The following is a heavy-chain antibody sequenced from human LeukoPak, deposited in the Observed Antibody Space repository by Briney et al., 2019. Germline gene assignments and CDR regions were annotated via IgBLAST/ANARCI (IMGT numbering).Heavy chain of an antibody. D-gene: IGHD6-13*01. CDR2: LHSDGTT. CDR1: GFAVSVNY. J-gene: IGHJ4*02. Sequence: PGGSLRLSCAASGFAVSVNYMTWVRLAPGKGLEWVSLLHSDGTTYYAESVKGRFTISTDNSKNTLYLQMNSLRVEDTALYYCAGRRKEAAAFDDWGQGTLVTVYS. V-gene: IGHV3-66*01. CDR3: AGRRKEAAAFDD.